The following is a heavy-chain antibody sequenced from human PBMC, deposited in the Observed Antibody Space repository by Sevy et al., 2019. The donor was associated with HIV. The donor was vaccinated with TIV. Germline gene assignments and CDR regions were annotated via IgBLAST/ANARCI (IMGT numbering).Heavy chain of an antibody. CDR3: ARDWRGYIGSGSDYYYYGMDV. D-gene: IGHD3-10*01. Sequence: GGSLRLSCAASGFAFNSYWMSWVRQAPGMGLQWVGTIKEDGSEKYHVDSMKGRFTISRDNAKNSLYLQMNSLRAEDTAVYYCARDWRGYIGSGSDYYYYGMDVWGQGTTVTVSS. V-gene: IGHV3-7*03. J-gene: IGHJ6*02. CDR1: GFAFNSYW. CDR2: IKEDGSEK.